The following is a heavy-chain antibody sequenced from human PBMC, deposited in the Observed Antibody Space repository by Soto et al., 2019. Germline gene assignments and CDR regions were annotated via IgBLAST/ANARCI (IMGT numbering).Heavy chain of an antibody. CDR3: ARGLRSGYFFRGPPSYFDY. Sequence: GGSLRLSCAASGFTFSSYGMHWVRQAPGKGLEWVAVIWYDGSNKYYADSVKGRFTISRDNSKNTLYLQMNSLRAEDTAVYYCARGLRSGYFFRGPPSYFDYWGQGTLVTVSS. V-gene: IGHV3-33*01. J-gene: IGHJ4*02. CDR1: GFTFSSYG. D-gene: IGHD3-3*01. CDR2: IWYDGSNK.